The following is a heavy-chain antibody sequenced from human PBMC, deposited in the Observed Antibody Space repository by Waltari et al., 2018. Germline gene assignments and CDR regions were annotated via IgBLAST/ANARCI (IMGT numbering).Heavy chain of an antibody. CDR1: GGPISSYY. CDR3: ARDLGFWSGVAPYYYYYMDV. D-gene: IGHD3-3*01. Sequence: QVQLQESGPGLVKPSETLSLTCTVSGGPISSYYWSWIRQPAGKGLEWIGRIYTSGSTNYNPSLKSRVTMSVDTSKNQFSLKLSSVTAADTAVYYCARDLGFWSGVAPYYYYYMDVWGKGTTVTISS. CDR2: IYTSGST. V-gene: IGHV4-4*07. J-gene: IGHJ6*03.